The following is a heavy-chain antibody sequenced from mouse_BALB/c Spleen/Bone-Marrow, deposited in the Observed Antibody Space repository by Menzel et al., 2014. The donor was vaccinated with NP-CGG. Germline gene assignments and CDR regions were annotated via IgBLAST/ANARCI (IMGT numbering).Heavy chain of an antibody. D-gene: IGHD2-1*01. CDR3: ALLGNYGYFDV. CDR2: INPDSSTI. Sequence: AAEGLGFSRYWMSWVRQAPGKGLEWIGEINPDSSTINYTPSLKDKFIISRDNAKNTLYLQMSKVRSEDTALYYCALLGNYGYFDVWGAGTTVTVSS. V-gene: IGHV4-1*02. CDR1: GLGFSRYW. J-gene: IGHJ1*01.